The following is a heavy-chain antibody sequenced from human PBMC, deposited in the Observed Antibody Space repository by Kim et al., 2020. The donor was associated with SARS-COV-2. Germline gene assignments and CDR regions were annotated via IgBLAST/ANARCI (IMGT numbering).Heavy chain of an antibody. CDR3: ARDLMDYGSDESMAQPGGFDP. D-gene: IGHD3-10*01. Sequence: GGSLRLSCAASGFTFSSYWMSWVRQAPGKGLEWVANIKQDGSEKYYVDSVKGRFTISRDNAKNSLYLQMNSLRAEDTAVYYCARDLMDYGSDESMAQPGGFDPWGQGTLVTVSS. V-gene: IGHV3-7*03. CDR2: IKQDGSEK. CDR1: GFTFSSYW. J-gene: IGHJ5*02.